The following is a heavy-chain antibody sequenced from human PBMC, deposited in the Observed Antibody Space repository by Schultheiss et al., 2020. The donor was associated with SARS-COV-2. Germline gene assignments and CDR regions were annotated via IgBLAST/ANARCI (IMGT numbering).Heavy chain of an antibody. Sequence: GGSLRLSCAASGFTVSSNYMSWVRQAPGKGLEWVSVIYSGGSTYYADSVKGRFTISRDNSKNTLYLQMNSLRAEDTAVYYCARDRGIAAAGYLDYWGQGTLVTVSS. CDR3: ARDRGIAAAGYLDY. CDR1: GFTVSSNY. D-gene: IGHD6-13*01. CDR2: IYSGGST. J-gene: IGHJ4*02. V-gene: IGHV3-53*05.